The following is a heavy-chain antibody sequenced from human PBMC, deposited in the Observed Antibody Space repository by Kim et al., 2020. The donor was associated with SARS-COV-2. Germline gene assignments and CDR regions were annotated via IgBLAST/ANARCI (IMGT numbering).Heavy chain of an antibody. V-gene: IGHV4-4*09. CDR2: IYSSGST. CDR1: GDSIIDYY. J-gene: IGHJ3*02. D-gene: IGHD2-21*01. CDR3: AGGRKRRYGHAYNI. Sequence: SETLSLTCSVSGDSIIDYYWSWIRQPPGKEREFIGYIYSSGSTTYSPSLKSRVTMSVDTSKNHFSLTLNSVTAADTALYFCAGGRKRRYGHAYNIWGQG.